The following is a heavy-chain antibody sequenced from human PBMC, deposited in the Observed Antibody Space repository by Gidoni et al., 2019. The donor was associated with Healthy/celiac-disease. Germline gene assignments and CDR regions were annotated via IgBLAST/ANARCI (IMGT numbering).Heavy chain of an antibody. CDR2: IKQDGSEK. V-gene: IGHV3-7*03. D-gene: IGHD3-3*01. CDR3: ARDFLTIFGNGGMDV. CDR1: GFTFSSYW. Sequence: EVQLVESGGGLVQPGGSLRLSCAASGFTFSSYWMSWVRQAPGKGLEWVANIKQDGSEKYYVDSVKGRFTISRDNAKNSLYLQMNSLRAEDTAVYYCARDFLTIFGNGGMDVWGQGTTVTVSS. J-gene: IGHJ6*02.